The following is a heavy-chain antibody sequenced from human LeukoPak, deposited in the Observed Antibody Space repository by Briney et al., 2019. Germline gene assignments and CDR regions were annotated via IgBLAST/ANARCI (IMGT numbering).Heavy chain of an antibody. CDR3: ARDPRSGGSFDY. Sequence: SETLSLTCAVSGYSIRSGYYWGWVRQPPGQGLGWIGIIYHSGSTYYNPSLKSRVTISVNTSNNHFSLKLSSVTAADTAVYYCARDPRSGGSFDYWGQGTLVTVSS. CDR2: IYHSGST. D-gene: IGHD2-15*01. CDR1: GYSIRSGYY. J-gene: IGHJ4*02. V-gene: IGHV4-38-2*02.